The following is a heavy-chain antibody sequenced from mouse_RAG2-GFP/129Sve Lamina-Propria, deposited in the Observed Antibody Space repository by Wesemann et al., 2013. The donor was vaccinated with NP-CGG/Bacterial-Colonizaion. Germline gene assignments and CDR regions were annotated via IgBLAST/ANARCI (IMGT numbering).Heavy chain of an antibody. CDR1: GYTFTSYW. Sequence: QVQLQQPGAELVKPGASVKMSCKASGYTFTSYWITWVKQRPGQGLEWIGDIYLGSGSTNYNQKFKGKATLTVDKSSSTAYMQLSSLTSEDSAVYFCARCPYDGYHSYWYFDVWGTGTTVTVSS. CDR3: ARCPYDGYHSYWYFDV. V-gene: IGHV1-55*01. CDR2: IYLGSGST. D-gene: IGHD2-3*01. J-gene: IGHJ1*03.